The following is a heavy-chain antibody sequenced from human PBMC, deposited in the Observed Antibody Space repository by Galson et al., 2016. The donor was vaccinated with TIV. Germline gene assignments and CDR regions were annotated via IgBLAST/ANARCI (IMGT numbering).Heavy chain of an antibody. Sequence: SLRLSCAASGFTFIDYDINWVRQAPGKGLEWVSSISGSGLSTYYTNSAKGRFTISRDNSKNTLYLQMNSLRAEDTAIYYCAKGERQYRGYDWGFDYWGQGALVTVSS. D-gene: IGHD5-12*01. CDR2: ISGSGLST. CDR1: GFTFIDYD. V-gene: IGHV3-23*01. CDR3: AKGERQYRGYDWGFDY. J-gene: IGHJ4*02.